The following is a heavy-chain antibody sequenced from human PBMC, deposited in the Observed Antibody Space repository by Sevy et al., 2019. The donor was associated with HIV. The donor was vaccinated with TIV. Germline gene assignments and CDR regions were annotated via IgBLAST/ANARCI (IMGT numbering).Heavy chain of an antibody. D-gene: IGHD2-21*01. CDR3: ASSHLAFCGGDCFSPYYFDS. CDR1: GGSISSYY. Sequence: SETLSLTCSVSGGSISSYYWNWIRQPPGKGLERIGYIYSRGSTNYNPSLKSRVTISVDMSKNQFSLKLSSVTVADTAVYYCASSHLAFCGGDCFSPYYFDSWGQGTLVTVSS. J-gene: IGHJ4*02. V-gene: IGHV4-59*01. CDR2: IYSRGST.